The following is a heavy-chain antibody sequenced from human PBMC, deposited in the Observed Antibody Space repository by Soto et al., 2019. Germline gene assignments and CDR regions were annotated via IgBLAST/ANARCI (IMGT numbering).Heavy chain of an antibody. CDR1: GFTFSSYA. D-gene: IGHD2-2*01. V-gene: IGHV3-30-3*01. CDR3: ARDQADIVVVPAAIDDYYFYGMDV. CDR2: RSYDGSNK. Sequence: QVQLVESGGGVVQPGRSLRLSCAASGFTFSSYAMHWVRQAPGKGLEWVAVRSYDGSNKYYADSVKGRFTISRDNSKNTLYLQMNSLRAEDTAVYYCARDQADIVVVPAAIDDYYFYGMDVWGQGTTVTVSS. J-gene: IGHJ6*02.